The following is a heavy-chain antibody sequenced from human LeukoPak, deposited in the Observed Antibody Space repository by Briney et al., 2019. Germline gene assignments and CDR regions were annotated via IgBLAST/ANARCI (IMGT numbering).Heavy chain of an antibody. V-gene: IGHV3-7*01. D-gene: IGHD2-2*01. CDR2: INQDGGEK. CDR3: ATGRSCTTCYLPDY. CDR1: GFTFSNNW. Sequence: GGSLRLSCAVSGFTFSNNWMTWVRQAPGKGLEWVANINQDGGEKYYVDSVKGRLTISRDNAKNSLYLQMNSLRAEDTAVYHCATGRSCTTCYLPDYWGQGTLVTVFS. J-gene: IGHJ4*02.